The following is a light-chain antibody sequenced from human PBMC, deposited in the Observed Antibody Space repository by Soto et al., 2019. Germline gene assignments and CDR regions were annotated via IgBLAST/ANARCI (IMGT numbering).Light chain of an antibody. CDR1: QSVSSSY. J-gene: IGKJ5*01. CDR3: QQYKNWPPIT. V-gene: IGKV3-20*01. CDR2: GAS. Sequence: EIVLTQSPGTLSLSPGERATLSCRASQSVSSSYLAWYQQKPGQAPRLLIYGASSRATGIPDRFSGSGSGTDFTLTISSLQSEDFAVYYCQQYKNWPPITFGQGTRLEI.